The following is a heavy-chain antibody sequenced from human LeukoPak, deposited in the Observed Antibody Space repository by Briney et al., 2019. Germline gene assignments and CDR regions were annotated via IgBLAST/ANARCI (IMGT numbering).Heavy chain of an antibody. CDR1: GYTFTGYY. D-gene: IGHD3-22*01. J-gene: IGHJ4*02. CDR2: MNPSSGNT. Sequence: GASVKVSCKASGYTFTGYYMHWVRQAPGQGLEWMGWMNPSSGNTGYAQKFQGRVTMTRNTSISTAYMELSSLRSDDTAVYYCARYLHDSSGYYYWGQGTLVTVSS. V-gene: IGHV1-8*02. CDR3: ARYLHDSSGYYY.